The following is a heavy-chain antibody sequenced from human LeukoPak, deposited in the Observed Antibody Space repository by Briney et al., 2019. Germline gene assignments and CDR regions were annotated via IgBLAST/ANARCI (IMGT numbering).Heavy chain of an antibody. D-gene: IGHD3-9*01. CDR1: GGSISSGGYY. CDR2: IYYSRST. Sequence: SQTLSLTCTVSGGSISSGGYYWSWIRQHPGKGLEWIGYIYYSRSTYYNPSLKSRVTISVDTSKNQFSLKLSSVTAADTAVYYCARGDWFTWFDPWGQGTLVTVSS. CDR3: ARGDWFTWFDP. V-gene: IGHV4-31*03. J-gene: IGHJ5*02.